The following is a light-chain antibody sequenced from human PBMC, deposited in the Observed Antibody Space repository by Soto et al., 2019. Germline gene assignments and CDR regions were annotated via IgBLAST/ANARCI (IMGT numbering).Light chain of an antibody. J-gene: IGKJ1*01. CDR2: GAS. Sequence: ETVLTQSPATLSLSPGERATLSCRASQTISSNYLAWYRQTPGQAPRLLIYGASTRATGIAVRFSGSGSGTDFTLIISRLEPEDFALYFCQQYGSSPWTFGQGTKLEIK. CDR1: QTISSNY. V-gene: IGKV3-20*01. CDR3: QQYGSSPWT.